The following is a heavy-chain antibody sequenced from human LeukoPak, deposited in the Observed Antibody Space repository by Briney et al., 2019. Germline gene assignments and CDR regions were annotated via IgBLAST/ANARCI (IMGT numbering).Heavy chain of an antibody. CDR1: GCTFSSYS. Sequence: PGGSLRLSCAASGCTFSSYSMNWVRQAPGKGLEWVSSISSSSSYIYYADSVKGRFTISRDNAKNSLYLQMNSLRAEDTAVYYCARDAELWFGELLHYYYYYGMDVWGQGTTVTVSS. J-gene: IGHJ6*02. D-gene: IGHD3-10*01. CDR3: ARDAELWFGELLHYYYYYGMDV. CDR2: ISSSSSYI. V-gene: IGHV3-21*01.